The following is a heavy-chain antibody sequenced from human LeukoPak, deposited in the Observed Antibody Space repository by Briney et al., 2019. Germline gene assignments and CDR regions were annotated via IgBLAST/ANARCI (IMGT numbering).Heavy chain of an antibody. CDR1: GGSLSSGDYY. J-gene: IGHJ4*02. CDR2: IYYSGST. Sequence: SETLSLTCTVSGGSLSSGDYYWSWIRQPPGKGLEWIGYIYYSGSTYYNPSLKSRVTISVDMSKNQFSLKRTSVTAADTAVYYCASRSSSSIDYWGQGTLVTVSS. CDR3: ASRSSSSIDY. D-gene: IGHD2-2*01. V-gene: IGHV4-30-4*08.